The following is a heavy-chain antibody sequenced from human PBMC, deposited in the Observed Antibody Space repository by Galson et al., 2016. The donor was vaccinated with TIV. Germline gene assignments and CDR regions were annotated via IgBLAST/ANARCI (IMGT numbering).Heavy chain of an antibody. Sequence: QSGAEVKKAGESLKISCKGSGYNFASYWIGWVRQMPGKGLEWMGVTYPGNSETRYSPSFHGQVTISADKSIGTAFLQWGSLKASDTAVYYCARHSASAFPSHFDVWSQGTLVTVSS. CDR2: TYPGNSET. D-gene: IGHD6-25*01. J-gene: IGHJ4*02. V-gene: IGHV5-51*01. CDR1: GYNFASYW. CDR3: ARHSASAFPSHFDV.